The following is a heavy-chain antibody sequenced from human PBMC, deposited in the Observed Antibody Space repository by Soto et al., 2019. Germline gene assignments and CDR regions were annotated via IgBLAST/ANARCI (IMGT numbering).Heavy chain of an antibody. V-gene: IGHV1-18*01. Sequence: QVQLVQSGAEVKKPGASVKVSCKASGYTFTSYGISWVRQAPGQGLEWMGWNSAYNGTTNYGQKLKGRVTMTTDTSTSTAYMELRSLRSADTAVYYCAREAAAGTLDYWGQGTLVTVSS. CDR2: NSAYNGTT. CDR3: AREAAAGTLDY. D-gene: IGHD6-13*01. CDR1: GYTFTSYG. J-gene: IGHJ4*02.